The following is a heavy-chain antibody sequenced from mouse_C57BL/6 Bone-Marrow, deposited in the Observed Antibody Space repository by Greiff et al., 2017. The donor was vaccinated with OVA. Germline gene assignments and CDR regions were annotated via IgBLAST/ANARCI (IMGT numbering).Heavy chain of an antibody. V-gene: IGHV5-4*03. D-gene: IGHD1-1*01. Sequence: EVKLMESGGGLVKPGGSLKLSCAASGFTFSSYAMSWVRQTPEKRLEWVATISDGGSYTYYPDNVKGRFTISRDNAKNNLYLQMSHLKSEDTAMYYCARGHYYGTLFDYWGQGTTLTVSS. CDR3: ARGHYYGTLFDY. CDR2: ISDGGSYT. J-gene: IGHJ2*01. CDR1: GFTFSSYA.